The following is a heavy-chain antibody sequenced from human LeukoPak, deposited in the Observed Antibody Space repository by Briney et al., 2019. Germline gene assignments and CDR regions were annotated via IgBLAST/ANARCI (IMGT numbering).Heavy chain of an antibody. J-gene: IGHJ4*02. Sequence: ASVKVSCKASGYTFSSYGISWVRQAPGQGLEWMGWISAYNGNTNHAQKFQGRVTMTTDTSTSTAYMELRSLRSDDTAVYYCAREIVVMARSSANFDYWGQGTLVTVSS. CDR1: GYTFSSYG. D-gene: IGHD3-22*01. V-gene: IGHV1-18*01. CDR3: AREIVVMARSSANFDY. CDR2: ISAYNGNT.